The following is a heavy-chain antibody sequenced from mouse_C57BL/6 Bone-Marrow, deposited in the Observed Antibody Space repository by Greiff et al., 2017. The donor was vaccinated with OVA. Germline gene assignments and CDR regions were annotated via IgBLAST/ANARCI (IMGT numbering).Heavy chain of an antibody. Sequence: VQLQQSGAELVRPGASVTLSCKASGYTFTDYEMHWVKQTPVHGLEWIGAIDPETGGTAYNQKFKGKATLTADKSSSTAYMDLRILTSEDSAVYYCTYLLWLRGGAYWGQGTLVTVSA. V-gene: IGHV1-15*01. CDR3: TYLLWLRGGAY. D-gene: IGHD2-2*01. J-gene: IGHJ3*01. CDR1: GYTFTDYE. CDR2: IDPETGGT.